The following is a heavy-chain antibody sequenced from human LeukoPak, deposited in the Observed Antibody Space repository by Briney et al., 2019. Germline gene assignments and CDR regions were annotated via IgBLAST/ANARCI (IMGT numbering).Heavy chain of an antibody. Sequence: GASVKVSCKASGGTFSSYAISWVRQAPGQGLEWMGGIIPIFGTANYAQKFQGRVTMTRDTSTSTVYMELSSLRSEDTAVYYCARGITFGGVYDYWGQGTLVTVSS. D-gene: IGHD3-16*01. J-gene: IGHJ4*02. V-gene: IGHV1-69*05. CDR3: ARGITFGGVYDY. CDR1: GGTFSSYA. CDR2: IIPIFGTA.